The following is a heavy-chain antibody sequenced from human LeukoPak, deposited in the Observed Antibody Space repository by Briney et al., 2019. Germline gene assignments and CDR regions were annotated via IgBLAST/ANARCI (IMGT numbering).Heavy chain of an antibody. J-gene: IGHJ6*03. CDR2: IYYSGST. D-gene: IGHD1-26*01. CDR1: GGSISSSSYY. Sequence: SETLSLTCAVSGGSISSSSYYWDWIRQPPGKGLEWIASIYYSGSTYYNPSLKSRVTISVDTSKNQFSLKLSSVTAADTAVYYCARVSGGSYYYYYYMDVWGKGTTVTVSS. V-gene: IGHV4-39*01. CDR3: ARVSGGSYYYYYYMDV.